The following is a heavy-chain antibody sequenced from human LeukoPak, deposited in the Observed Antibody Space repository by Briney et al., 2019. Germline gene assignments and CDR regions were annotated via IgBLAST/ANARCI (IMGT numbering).Heavy chain of an antibody. J-gene: IGHJ4*02. CDR1: GYTFTSYY. V-gene: IGHV1-2*02. D-gene: IGHD3-22*01. Sequence: ASVKVSCKASGYTFTSYYMHWVRQAPGQGLEWMGWINPNSGGTNYAQKFQGRVTMTRDTSISTAYMELSRLRSDDTAVYYCARPALGYYYDSSGYYFDYWGQGTLVTVSS. CDR3: ARPALGYYYDSSGYYFDY. CDR2: INPNSGGT.